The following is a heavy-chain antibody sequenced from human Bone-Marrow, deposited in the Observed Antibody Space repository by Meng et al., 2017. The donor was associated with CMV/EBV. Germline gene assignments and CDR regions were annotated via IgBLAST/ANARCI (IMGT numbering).Heavy chain of an antibody. J-gene: IGHJ6*02. Sequence: SVKVSCKASGGTFSSYAISWVRQAPGQGLEWMGGIIAIFGTANYAQKFQGRVTMTTDGSTSTAYMELSSLRSDDTAVYYCARRDSSSYYYGMDAWGQGTTVTVSS. D-gene: IGHD6-13*01. CDR2: IIAIFGTA. CDR3: ARRDSSSYYYGMDA. CDR1: GGTFSSYA. V-gene: IGHV1-69*05.